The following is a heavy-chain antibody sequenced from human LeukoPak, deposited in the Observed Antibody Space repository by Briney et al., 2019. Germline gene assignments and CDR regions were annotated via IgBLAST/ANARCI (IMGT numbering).Heavy chain of an antibody. D-gene: IGHD3-10*01. CDR1: GFTFSDYG. Sequence: GGSLRLSCAASGFTFSDYGIHWVRRAPGKGLEWVAVIWSDGSNKYYADSVKGRFTISRDNSRKTLYLQMNSLRVEDTAVYYCVRASGSFDYWGQGTLVAVSS. CDR3: VRASGSFDY. J-gene: IGHJ4*02. CDR2: IWSDGSNK. V-gene: IGHV3-33*01.